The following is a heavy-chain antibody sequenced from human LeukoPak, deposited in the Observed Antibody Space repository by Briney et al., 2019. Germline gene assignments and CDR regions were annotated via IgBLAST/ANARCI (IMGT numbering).Heavy chain of an antibody. CDR3: ARDSSSWYGAFDI. CDR2: IKQDGSEK. J-gene: IGHJ3*02. V-gene: IGHV3-7*01. CDR1: GFTFSSYW. Sequence: GGSLRLSCAASGFTFSSYWMSWVRQAPGKGLEWVANIKQDGSEKYYVDSVKGRFTISRDNAKNSLHLQMNSLRAEDTAVYYCARDSSSWYGAFDIWGQGTMVTVSS. D-gene: IGHD6-13*01.